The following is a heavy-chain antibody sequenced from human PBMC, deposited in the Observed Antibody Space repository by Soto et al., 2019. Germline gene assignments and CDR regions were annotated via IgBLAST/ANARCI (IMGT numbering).Heavy chain of an antibody. CDR2: IRAKEESI. CDR1: GFDFRSYE. V-gene: IGHV3-48*03. Sequence: GGSLRLSCVASGFDFRSYEMNWVRQAPGKGLEWDSNIRAKEESIYYADSVKGRVSVSRDNAKNSLCLEMNSLRVDDTAVYYCARETLRDAIDIWGQGTMVTVS. CDR3: ARETLRDAIDI. J-gene: IGHJ3*02.